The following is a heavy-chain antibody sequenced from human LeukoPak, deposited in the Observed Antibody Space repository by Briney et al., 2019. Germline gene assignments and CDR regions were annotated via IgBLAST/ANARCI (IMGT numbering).Heavy chain of an antibody. CDR3: ARGGCSSTSCPLDY. V-gene: IGHV3-11*06. CDR1: GFTFSDYY. CDR2: ISRSSSYT. J-gene: IGHJ4*02. Sequence: PGGSLRLSCAASGFTFSDYYMSWIRQAPGKGLEWVSYISRSSSYTNYADSVKGRFTIPRDNAKNSLYLQMNSLRAEDTAVYYCARGGCSSTSCPLDYWGQGTLVTVSS. D-gene: IGHD2-2*01.